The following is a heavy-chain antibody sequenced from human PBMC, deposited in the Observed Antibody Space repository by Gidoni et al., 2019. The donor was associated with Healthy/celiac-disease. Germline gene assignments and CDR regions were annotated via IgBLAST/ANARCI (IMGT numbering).Heavy chain of an antibody. CDR2: IYYSGST. CDR3: ARRTRRWEDAFDI. D-gene: IGHD1-26*01. J-gene: IGHJ3*02. V-gene: IGHV4-39*01. CDR1: GGSISSSSYY. Sequence: QLQLQESGPGLVKPSETLSLTCTVPGGSISSSSYYWGWIRQPPGKGLEWIGSIYYSGSTYYNPSLKSRVTISVDTSKNQFSLKLSSVTAADTAVYYCARRTRRWEDAFDIWGQGTMVTVSS.